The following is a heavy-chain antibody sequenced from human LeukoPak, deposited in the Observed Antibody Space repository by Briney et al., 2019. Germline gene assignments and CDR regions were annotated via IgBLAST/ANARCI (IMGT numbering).Heavy chain of an antibody. CDR2: IYYSGST. Sequence: SETLSLTCTVSGVSISSYYWSWIRQPPGKGLEWIGYIYYSGSTNYNPSLKSRVTISVDTSKNQFSLKLSSVTAADTAVYYCARGGDCSSTSCPFDYWGQGTLVTVSS. D-gene: IGHD2-2*01. CDR1: GVSISSYY. CDR3: ARGGDCSSTSCPFDY. V-gene: IGHV4-59*01. J-gene: IGHJ4*02.